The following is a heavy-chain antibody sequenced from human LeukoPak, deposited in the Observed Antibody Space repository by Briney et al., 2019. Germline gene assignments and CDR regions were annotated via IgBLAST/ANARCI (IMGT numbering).Heavy chain of an antibody. CDR2: ISAYNGNT. D-gene: IGHD1-26*01. V-gene: IGHV1-18*04. CDR3: ARYGTSTRRNWFDP. CDR1: GYTFTSYY. J-gene: IGHJ5*02. Sequence: ASVKVSCKASGYTFTSYYMHGVRQAPGQGLEWMGWISAYNGNTNYAQKLQGRVTMTTDTSTSTAYMELRSLRSDDTAVYYCARYGTSTRRNWFDPWGQGTLVTVSS.